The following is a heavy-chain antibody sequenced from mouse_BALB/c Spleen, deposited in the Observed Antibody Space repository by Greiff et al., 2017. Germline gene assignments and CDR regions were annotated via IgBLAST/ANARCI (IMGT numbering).Heavy chain of an antibody. CDR1: GFTFSSYA. CDR3: ARGPSTMIATDAMDY. CDR2: ISSGGSYT. J-gene: IGHJ4*01. Sequence: EVQLMESGGGLVKPGGSLKLSCAASGFTFSSYAMSWVRQSPEKRLEWVAEISSGGSYTYYPDTVTGRFTISRDNAKNTLYLEMSSLRSEDTAMYYGARGPSTMIATDAMDYWGQGTSVTVSS. V-gene: IGHV5-9-4*01. D-gene: IGHD2-4*01.